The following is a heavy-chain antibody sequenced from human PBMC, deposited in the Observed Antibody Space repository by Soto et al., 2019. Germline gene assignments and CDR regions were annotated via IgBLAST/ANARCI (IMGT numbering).Heavy chain of an antibody. Sequence: PSETLSLTCAVSGGSISSCGYSWSCIRQPPGKGLEWIGYIYHSGSTYYNPSLKSRVTISVDRSKNQFSLKLSSVTAADTAVYYCARVPDRWGQGTLVTVSS. CDR1: GGSISSCGYS. V-gene: IGHV4-30-2*01. CDR2: IYHSGST. CDR3: ARVPDR. J-gene: IGHJ5*02. D-gene: IGHD2-2*01.